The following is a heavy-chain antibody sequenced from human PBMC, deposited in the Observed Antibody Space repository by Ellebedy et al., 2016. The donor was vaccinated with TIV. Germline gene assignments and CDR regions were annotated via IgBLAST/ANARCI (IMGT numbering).Heavy chain of an antibody. CDR2: INPSGGST. D-gene: IGHD3-3*01. Sequence: ASVKVSXKASGYTFTSSYMHWVRQAPGQGLEWMGIINPSGGSTSYAQKFQGRVTMTRDTSTSTVYMELSSLRSEDTAVYYCARDVTIFGVANYYYYGMDVWGQGTTVTVSS. V-gene: IGHV1-46*01. CDR1: GYTFTSSY. CDR3: ARDVTIFGVANYYYYGMDV. J-gene: IGHJ6*02.